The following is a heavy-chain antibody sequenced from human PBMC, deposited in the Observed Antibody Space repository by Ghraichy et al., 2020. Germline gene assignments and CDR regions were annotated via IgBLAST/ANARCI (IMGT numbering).Heavy chain of an antibody. J-gene: IGHJ6*02. V-gene: IGHV4-31*03. CDR1: GGSISSGGYY. CDR2: IYYSGST. Sequence: TLSLTCTVSGGSISSGGYYWSWIRQHPGKGLEWIGYIYYSGSTYYNPSLKSRVTISVDTSKNQFSLKLGSVTAADTAVYYCAGDARYSSGQYYYYYGMDVWGQGTTVTVSS. CDR3: AGDARYSSGQYYYYYGMDV. D-gene: IGHD6-19*01.